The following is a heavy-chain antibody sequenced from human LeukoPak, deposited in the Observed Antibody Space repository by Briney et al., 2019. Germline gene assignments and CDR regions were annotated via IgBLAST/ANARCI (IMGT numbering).Heavy chain of an antibody. J-gene: IGHJ4*02. CDR3: ARGTGVVITYYYFDY. D-gene: IGHD3-3*01. CDR2: INPNSGGT. V-gene: IGHV1-2*06. CDR1: GYTFTGYY. Sequence: GASVKVSCKASGYTFTGYYMHWVRQAPGRGLEWMGRINPNSGGTNYAQKFQGRVTMTRDTSISTAYMELSRLRSDDTAVYYCARGTGVVITYYYFDYWGQGTLVTVSS.